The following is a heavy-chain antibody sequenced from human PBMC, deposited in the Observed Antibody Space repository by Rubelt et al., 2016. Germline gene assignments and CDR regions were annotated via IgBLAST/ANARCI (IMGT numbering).Heavy chain of an antibody. J-gene: IGHJ5*02. D-gene: IGHD2-2*01. V-gene: IGHV1-69*01. CDR2: VILIFGTA. CDR3: ARASSTSYWEGWFDP. Sequence: QVQLVQSGAEVKKPGSSVKVPCKASGGTFSSYAISWVRQAPGQGLEWMGGVILIFGTANYAKRFQGRVTITADEATSTAYMELSSLRSEDTAVYYCARASSTSYWEGWFDPWGQGTLVTVSS. CDR1: GGTFSSYA.